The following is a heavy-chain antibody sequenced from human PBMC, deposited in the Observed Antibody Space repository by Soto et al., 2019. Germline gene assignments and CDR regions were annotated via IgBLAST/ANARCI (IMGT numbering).Heavy chain of an antibody. V-gene: IGHV3-11*01. CDR1: GFTFSDYY. J-gene: IGHJ4*02. D-gene: IGHD4-4*01. CDR2: ISSSGSIM. Sequence: QVQLVESGGGLVTPGGSLRLSCAASGFTFSDYYMNWIRQAPGKGLEWVSYISSSGSIMHYADSVRGRFTISRDNADNSLYLQMNSLRGEDSAVYYCARKRRDVYSYDYCGQGTLVTVSS. CDR3: ARKRRDVYSYDY.